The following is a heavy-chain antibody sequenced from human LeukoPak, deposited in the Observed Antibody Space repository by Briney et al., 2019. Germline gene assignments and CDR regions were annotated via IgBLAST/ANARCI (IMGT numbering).Heavy chain of an antibody. CDR2: ISGSGGST. CDR1: GFTFSSYA. J-gene: IGHJ4*02. V-gene: IGHV3-23*01. CDR3: AKSSVGRTTVTTYFDY. D-gene: IGHD4-17*01. Sequence: GGSLRLSCAASGFTFSSYAMSWVRQAPGKGLEWVSAISGSGGSTYYADSVKGRFTISRDNSKNTLHLQMNSLRAEDTAVYYCAKSSVGRTTVTTYFDYWGQGTLVTVSS.